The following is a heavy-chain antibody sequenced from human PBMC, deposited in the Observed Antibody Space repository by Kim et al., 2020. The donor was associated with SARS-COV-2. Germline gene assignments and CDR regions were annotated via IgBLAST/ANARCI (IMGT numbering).Heavy chain of an antibody. J-gene: IGHJ5*02. CDR2: IYHSGTT. D-gene: IGHD2-2*01. CDR3: ARSLYHSPITSWARFDP. V-gene: IGHV4-34*01. Sequence: SQTLSLTCAVYGGSFSGYYWSWIRQPPGKGLVWIWDIYHSGTTKYNLSLKSRVTISVDTSKNQFSLKLSSVTAADTAVYFCARSLYHSPITSWARFDPCG. CDR1: GGSFSGYY.